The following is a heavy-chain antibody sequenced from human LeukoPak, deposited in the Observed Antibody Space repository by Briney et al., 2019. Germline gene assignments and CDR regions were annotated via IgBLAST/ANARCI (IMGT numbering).Heavy chain of an antibody. CDR2: IYPGDSDT. CDR3: AGPKQWREPNDAFDI. V-gene: IGHV5-51*01. Sequence: GESLKISCKGSGYSFSNYWIGWVRQMPGKGLEWMGIIYPGDSDTRYSPSFQGQVTISADKSISTAYLQWSSLKASDTAMYYCAGPKQWREPNDAFDIWGQGTMVTVSS. D-gene: IGHD6-19*01. J-gene: IGHJ3*02. CDR1: GYSFSNYW.